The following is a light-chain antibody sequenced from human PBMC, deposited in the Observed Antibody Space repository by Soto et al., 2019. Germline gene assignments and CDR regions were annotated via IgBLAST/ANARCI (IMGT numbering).Light chain of an antibody. CDR2: AAS. V-gene: IGKV1-17*01. CDR3: LQHNSYPRT. Sequence: DIQMTQSPSSLSASVGDRVTITCRARQAITNALSWYKQKPAEPPKRLIYAASTLHSGVPSRFSGSGSGTAFTLTISSLQPEDFATYVCLQHNSYPRTFGQGTKVEIK. J-gene: IGKJ1*01. CDR1: QAITNA.